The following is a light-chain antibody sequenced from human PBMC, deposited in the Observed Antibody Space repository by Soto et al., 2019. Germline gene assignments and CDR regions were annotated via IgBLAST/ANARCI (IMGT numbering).Light chain of an antibody. Sequence: QSVLTQPASVSGSPGQSITISCTGTSSDVGGYNYVSWYQQHPGKAPKLMIYEVSNRPSGVSNRFSGSKSGNTASLTISGLKAKDEADYYCSSYTSSSTLYVFGTGTKLTVL. V-gene: IGLV2-14*01. CDR1: SSDVGGYNY. CDR3: SSYTSSSTLYV. CDR2: EVS. J-gene: IGLJ1*01.